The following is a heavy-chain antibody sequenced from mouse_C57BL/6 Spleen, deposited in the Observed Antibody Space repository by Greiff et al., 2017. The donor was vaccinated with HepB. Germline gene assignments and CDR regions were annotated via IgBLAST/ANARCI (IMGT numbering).Heavy chain of an antibody. V-gene: IGHV5-6*01. CDR3: ARHKNAMDY. Sequence: EVMLVESGGDLVKPGGSLKLSCAASGFTFSSYGMSWVRQTPDKRLEWVATISSGGSYTYYPDSVKGRFTISRDNAKNTLYLHMSSLKSEDTAMYYCARHKNAMDYWGQGTSVTVSS. CDR2: ISSGGSYT. J-gene: IGHJ4*01. CDR1: GFTFSSYG.